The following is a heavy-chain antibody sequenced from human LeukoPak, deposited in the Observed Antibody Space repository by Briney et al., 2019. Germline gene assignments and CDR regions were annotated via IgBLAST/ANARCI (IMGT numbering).Heavy chain of an antibody. CDR2: ISYDGSNK. V-gene: IGHV3-30*04. J-gene: IGHJ4*02. CDR1: GFTFSSYA. Sequence: GGSLRLSCAVSGFTFSSYAMHWVRQAPGKGLEWVAVISYDGSNKYYADSVKGRFTISRDNSKNTLYLQMNSLGAEDTAVYYCARTGDSNVYWLIDYWGQGTPVTVSS. D-gene: IGHD2-8*02. CDR3: ARTGDSNVYWLIDY.